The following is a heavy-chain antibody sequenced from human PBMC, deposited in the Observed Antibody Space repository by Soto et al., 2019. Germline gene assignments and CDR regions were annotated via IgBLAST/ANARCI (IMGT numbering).Heavy chain of an antibody. D-gene: IGHD5-12*01. CDR3: ARDFIVATTGDNWFDP. V-gene: IGHV4-59*01. Sequence: QVQLQESGPGPVKPSETLSLTCTVSGGSISSYYWSWIRQPPGKGLEWIGYIYYSGSTNYNPSLKSRVTISVDTSKNQFSLKLSSVTAADTAVYYCARDFIVATTGDNWFDPWGQGTLVTVSS. J-gene: IGHJ5*02. CDR2: IYYSGST. CDR1: GGSISSYY.